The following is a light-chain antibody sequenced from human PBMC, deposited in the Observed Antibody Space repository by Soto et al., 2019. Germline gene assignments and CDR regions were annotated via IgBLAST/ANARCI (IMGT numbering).Light chain of an antibody. CDR2: DDD. J-gene: IGLJ3*02. V-gene: IGLV6-57*01. CDR1: SGSIASNY. CDR3: QSDDGSKPWV. Sequence: NFMLTQPHSVSGSPGKTVNISCTRSSGSIASNYVQWYQQRPGSSPTAVIYDDDQSPSGVPDRFSGSIDTSSNSASLTISVLKTEDEADGFCQSDDGSKPWVFGGGTALAVL.